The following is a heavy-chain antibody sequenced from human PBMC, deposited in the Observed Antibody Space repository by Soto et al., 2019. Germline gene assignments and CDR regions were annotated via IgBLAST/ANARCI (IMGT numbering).Heavy chain of an antibody. CDR3: ARHEGSSWYPHDAFGI. CDR1: GYSFTSYW. CDR2: IYPGDSDT. V-gene: IGHV5-51*01. D-gene: IGHD6-13*01. Sequence: GESLKISCKGSGYSFTSYWIGWVRQMPGKGLEWMGIIYPGDSDTRYSPSFQGQVTISADKSISTAYLQWSSLKASDTAMYYCARHEGSSWYPHDAFGIWGQGTMVTVSS. J-gene: IGHJ3*02.